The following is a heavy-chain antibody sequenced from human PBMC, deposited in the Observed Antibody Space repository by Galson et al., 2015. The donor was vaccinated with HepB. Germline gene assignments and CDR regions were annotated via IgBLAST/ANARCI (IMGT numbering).Heavy chain of an antibody. J-gene: IGHJ4*02. Sequence: SLRLSCAASGLTFSSYSMNWVRQAPGKGLEWVSSISSSSSYIYYADSVKGRFTISRDNAKNSLYLQMNSLRAEDTAVYYCARDRGDYYFDYWGQGTLVTVSS. V-gene: IGHV3-21*01. CDR2: ISSSSSYI. CDR3: ARDRGDYYFDY. D-gene: IGHD3-16*01. CDR1: GLTFSSYS.